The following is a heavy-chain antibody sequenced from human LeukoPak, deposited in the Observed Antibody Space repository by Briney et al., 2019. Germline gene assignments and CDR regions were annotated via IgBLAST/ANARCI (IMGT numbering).Heavy chain of an antibody. D-gene: IGHD1-26*01. CDR1: GGSISSYY. V-gene: IGHV4-59*12. Sequence: NPSETLSLTCTVSGGSISSYYWSWIRQPPGKGLEWIGYIYYSGSTNYNPSLKSRVTISVDTSKNQFSLKLSSVTAADTAVYYCARETKRKWELYLGNWFDPWGQGTLVTVSS. CDR3: ARETKRKWELYLGNWFDP. CDR2: IYYSGST. J-gene: IGHJ5*02.